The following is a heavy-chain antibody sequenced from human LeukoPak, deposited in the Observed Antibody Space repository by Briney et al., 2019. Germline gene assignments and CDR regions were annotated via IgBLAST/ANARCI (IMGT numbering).Heavy chain of an antibody. D-gene: IGHD2-15*01. CDR1: GGSISSGGYS. CDR3: ARALPDAFDI. Sequence: PSQTLSLTCAVSGGSISSGGYSWSWIRQPLGKGLEWIGYIYHSGSTYYNPSLKSRVTISVDRSKNQFSLKLSSVTAADTAVYYCARALPDAFDIWGQGTMVTVSS. V-gene: IGHV4-30-2*01. CDR2: IYHSGST. J-gene: IGHJ3*02.